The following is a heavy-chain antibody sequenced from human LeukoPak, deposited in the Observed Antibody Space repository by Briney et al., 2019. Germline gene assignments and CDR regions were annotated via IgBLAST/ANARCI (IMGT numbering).Heavy chain of an antibody. CDR2: INSDGSSA. J-gene: IGHJ4*02. V-gene: IGHV3-74*01. Sequence: GGSLRLSCAASGFTFSSYWMHWVRPAPGKGLVWGSRINSDGSSARYADSVKGRFTISRDNGQDTLYLQMDSLRVEDTAVYYCARDLTVVDFDYWGQGTLVTVSS. CDR3: ARDLTVVDFDY. CDR1: GFTFSSYW. D-gene: IGHD4-23*01.